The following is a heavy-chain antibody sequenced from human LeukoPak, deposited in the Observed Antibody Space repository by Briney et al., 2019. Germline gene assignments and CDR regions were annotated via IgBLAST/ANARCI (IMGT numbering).Heavy chain of an antibody. J-gene: IGHJ6*03. CDR3: ARSYGDYVNYYYYYYMDV. D-gene: IGHD4-17*01. CDR1: GFTVSSNY. V-gene: IGHV3-53*01. CDR2: IYSGGST. Sequence: PGGPLRLSCAASGFTVSSNYMSWVRQAPGKGLEWVSVIYSGGSTYYADSVKGRFTISRDDSKNTLYLQMNSLRAEDTAVYYCARSYGDYVNYYYYYYMDVWGEGTTVTVSS.